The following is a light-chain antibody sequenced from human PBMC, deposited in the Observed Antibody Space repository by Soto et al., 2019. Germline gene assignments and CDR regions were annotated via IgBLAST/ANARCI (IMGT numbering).Light chain of an antibody. V-gene: IGKV3-15*01. Sequence: EIVMTQSPDTLSVSPGERATLSCRASQSVKSKLAWYQQKPGQAPRLLIYGASTRATGIPARFSGSGSRIEFTLTISSLQSEDVAVYYCQQYNSGYAFGQGTKLEIK. CDR3: QQYNSGYA. CDR1: QSVKSK. J-gene: IGKJ2*01. CDR2: GAS.